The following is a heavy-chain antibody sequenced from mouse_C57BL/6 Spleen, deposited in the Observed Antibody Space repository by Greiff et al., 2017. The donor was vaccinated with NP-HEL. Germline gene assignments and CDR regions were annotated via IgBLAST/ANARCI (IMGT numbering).Heavy chain of an antibody. CDR1: GYTFTSYW. CDR3: ARPGGGGAMDY. CDR2: IHPNSGST. D-gene: IGHD1-1*02. Sequence: QVQLQQPGAELVKPGASVKLSCKASGYTFTSYWMHWVKQRPGQGLEWIGMIHPNSGSTNYNEKFKSKATLTVDKSSSTAYMQLSSLTSEDSAVYYCARPGGGGAMDYWGQGTSVTVSS. V-gene: IGHV1-64*01. J-gene: IGHJ4*01.